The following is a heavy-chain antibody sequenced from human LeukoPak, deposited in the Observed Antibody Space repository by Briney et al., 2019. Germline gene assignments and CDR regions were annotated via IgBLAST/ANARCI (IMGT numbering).Heavy chain of an antibody. V-gene: IGHV4-59*01. D-gene: IGHD3-3*01. CDR1: GGSISSYY. CDR2: IYYSGST. Sequence: SETLSLTCTVSGGSISSYYWSWIRQPPGKGLEWIGYIYYSGSTNYNPSLKSRVTISVDTSKNQFSLKLSPVTAADTAVYYCARTIFGVVDYWGQGTLVTVSS. CDR3: ARTIFGVVDY. J-gene: IGHJ4*02.